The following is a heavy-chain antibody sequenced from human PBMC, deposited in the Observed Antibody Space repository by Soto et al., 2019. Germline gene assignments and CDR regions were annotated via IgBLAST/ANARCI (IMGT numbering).Heavy chain of an antibody. J-gene: IGHJ6*02. V-gene: IGHV1-18*01. Sequence: QVQLVQSGDEVKKPGASVKVSCKASGYIFVNYGIAWVRQAPGQGLEWMGWISPYTVNTHSATKVQGRLTMTTDTSTSTAYTDRGSLTSDDTAVYYCVMVDNYVTPTPQDVWGQGTTVTVSS. CDR1: GYIFVNYG. CDR2: ISPYTVNT. D-gene: IGHD3-16*01. CDR3: VMVDNYVTPTPQDV.